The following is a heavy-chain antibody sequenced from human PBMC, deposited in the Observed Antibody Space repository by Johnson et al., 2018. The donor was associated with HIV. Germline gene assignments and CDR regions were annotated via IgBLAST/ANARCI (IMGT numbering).Heavy chain of an antibody. CDR1: GFTFDDYA. J-gene: IGHJ3*02. CDR2: FSWNSGSI. CDR3: ARSYSTSWNASDI. Sequence: VESGGGLVQPGGSLRLSCAASGFTFDDYAMHWVRQAPGKGLEWVSGFSWNSGSIGYADSVKGRFTISRDNSKNTLYLQMNSLRAEDTAVYYCARSYSTSWNASDIWGQGTMVTVSS. V-gene: IGHV3-9*01. D-gene: IGHD4-11*01.